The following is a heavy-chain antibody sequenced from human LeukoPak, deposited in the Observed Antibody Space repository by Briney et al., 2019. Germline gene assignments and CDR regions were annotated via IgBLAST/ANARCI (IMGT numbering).Heavy chain of an antibody. Sequence: SSETLSLTCTVSGGSISSGSYYWSWIRQPAGKGLEWIGRIYTSGSTNYNPSLKSRVTISVDTSKNQFSLKLSSVTAADTAVYYCARGLGPGNWFDPWGQGILVTVSS. CDR2: IYTSGST. D-gene: IGHD3-10*01. J-gene: IGHJ5*02. CDR1: GGSISSGSYY. CDR3: ARGLGPGNWFDP. V-gene: IGHV4-61*02.